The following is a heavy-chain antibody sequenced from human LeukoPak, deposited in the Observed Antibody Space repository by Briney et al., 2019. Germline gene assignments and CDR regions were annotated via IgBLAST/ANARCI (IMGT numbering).Heavy chain of an antibody. CDR2: ISYDGSNK. J-gene: IGHJ4*02. V-gene: IGHV3-30*04. CDR1: GFTFSSYA. CDR3: ARLGSSWSSDY. D-gene: IGHD6-13*01. Sequence: GGSLRLSCAASGFTFSSYAMHWVRQAPGKGLEWVAVISYDGSNKYYADSVKGRFTISRDNSKNTLYLQMNSLRAEDTAVYYCARLGSSWSSDYWGQGTLVTVSS.